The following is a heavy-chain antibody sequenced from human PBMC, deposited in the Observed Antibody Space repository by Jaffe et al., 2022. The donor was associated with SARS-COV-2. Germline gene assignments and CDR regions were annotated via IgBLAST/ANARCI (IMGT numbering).Heavy chain of an antibody. Sequence: QVQLVESGGGVVQPGRSLRLSCAASGFTFSSYAMHWVRQAPGKGLEWVAVISYDGSNKYYADSVKGRFTISRDNSKNTLYLQMNSLRAEDTAVYYCARDGPLDTAMVAIDYWGQGTLVTVSS. J-gene: IGHJ4*02. D-gene: IGHD5-18*01. CDR3: ARDGPLDTAMVAIDY. V-gene: IGHV3-30-3*01. CDR2: ISYDGSNK. CDR1: GFTFSSYA.